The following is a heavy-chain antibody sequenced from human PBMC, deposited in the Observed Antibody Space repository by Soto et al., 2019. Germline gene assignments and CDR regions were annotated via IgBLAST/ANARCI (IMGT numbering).Heavy chain of an antibody. V-gene: IGHV1-69*01. CDR2: IIPIFGTA. CDR3: ARERKDYGDYYHALDI. CDR1: GGTFSSYA. D-gene: IGHD4-17*01. J-gene: IGHJ3*02. Sequence: QVQLVQSGAEVKKPGSSVKVSCKASGGTFSSYAISWVRQAPGQGLEWMGGIIPIFGTANYAQKFQGRVTITADESTSTANMELSSLRSEDTAVYYCARERKDYGDYYHALDIWGQGTMVTVSS.